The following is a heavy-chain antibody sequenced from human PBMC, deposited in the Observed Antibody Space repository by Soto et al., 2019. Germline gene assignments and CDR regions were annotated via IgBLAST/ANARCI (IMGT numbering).Heavy chain of an antibody. J-gene: IGHJ4*02. D-gene: IGHD4-17*01. CDR3: ASSYGDYDSNY. V-gene: IGHV4-34*01. CDR1: GGSFSGYY. CDR2: INHSGST. Sequence: SETLSLTCAVYGGSFSGYYWSWIRQPPGKGLEWIGEINHSGSTNYNPSLKSRVTISVDTSKNQFSLKLSSVTAADTAVYYCASSYGDYDSNYWGQGTLVTVSS.